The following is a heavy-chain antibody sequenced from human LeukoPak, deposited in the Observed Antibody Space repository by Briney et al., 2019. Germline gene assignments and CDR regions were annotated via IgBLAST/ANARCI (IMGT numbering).Heavy chain of an antibody. D-gene: IGHD5-24*01. V-gene: IGHV1-46*02. CDR1: GYTFNSYY. J-gene: IGHJ4*02. CDR3: ARDSGDGYNFDY. CDR2: INPSGGST. Sequence: ASVKVSFKASGYTFNSYYMHWVRQAPGQGLEWMGIINPSGGSTSYAQKFQGRVTMTRDTSTSTVYMELSSLRSEDTAVYYCARDSGDGYNFDYWGQGTLVTVSS.